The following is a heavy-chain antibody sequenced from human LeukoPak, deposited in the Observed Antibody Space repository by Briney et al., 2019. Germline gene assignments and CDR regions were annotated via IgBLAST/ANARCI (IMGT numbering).Heavy chain of an antibody. V-gene: IGHV4-4*02. CDR1: GGSISSSNW. CDR3: ARGLRWELRGSWFDP. CDR2: IYHSGST. J-gene: IGHJ5*02. Sequence: PSETLSLTCAVSGGSISSSNWWSWVRQPPGKGLEWIGEIYHSGSTNYNPSLKSRVTISVDTSKNQFSLKLSSVTAADTAVYYCARGLRWELRGSWFDPGGQGTLVTVSA. D-gene: IGHD1-26*01.